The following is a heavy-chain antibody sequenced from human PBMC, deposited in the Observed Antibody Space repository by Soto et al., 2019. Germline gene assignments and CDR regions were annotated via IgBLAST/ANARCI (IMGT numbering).Heavy chain of an antibody. Sequence: QVQLVESGGGVVQPGRSLRVSCAASGCSFSSSGMHWVRQAPGKGLEWVAVISYDGVNNYYGDSVKGRFTISRDNSKNTLFLQMNSLRPDDTALYYCAKDSDSGGFDYWGQGTLVTVSS. D-gene: IGHD2-15*01. CDR2: ISYDGVNN. V-gene: IGHV3-30*18. CDR1: GCSFSSSG. J-gene: IGHJ4*02. CDR3: AKDSDSGGFDY.